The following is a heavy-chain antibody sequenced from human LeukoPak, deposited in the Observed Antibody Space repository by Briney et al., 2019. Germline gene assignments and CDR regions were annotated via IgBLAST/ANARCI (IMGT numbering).Heavy chain of an antibody. J-gene: IGHJ4*02. CDR1: GFTFSDYY. V-gene: IGHV3-11*04. CDR2: ISGSGSTI. D-gene: IGHD5-18*01. CDR3: ARVRSGYSHENYFDY. Sequence: PGGSLRLSCAASGFTFSDYYMSWIRQAPWKGLEWVSYISGSGSTIYYADSVKGRFTISRDNAKDSLYLQMNSLRAEDTAVYYCARVRSGYSHENYFDYWGQGTLVTVSS.